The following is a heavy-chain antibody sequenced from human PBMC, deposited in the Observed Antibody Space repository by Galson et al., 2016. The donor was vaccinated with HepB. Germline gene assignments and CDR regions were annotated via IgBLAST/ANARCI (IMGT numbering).Heavy chain of an antibody. D-gene: IGHD6-19*01. V-gene: IGHV3-11*06. CDR3: AKDLLPSGAGREDYFDY. CDR1: GFTFSDCY. J-gene: IGHJ4*02. CDR2: ITPSGTFA. Sequence: SLRLSCAASGFTFSDCYMAWIRQAPGKALEWISYITPSGTFANYADSVKGRFTISRDNSKKMLYLQMNSLRAEDTAIYYCAKDLLPSGAGREDYFDYWGQGTLVTVSS.